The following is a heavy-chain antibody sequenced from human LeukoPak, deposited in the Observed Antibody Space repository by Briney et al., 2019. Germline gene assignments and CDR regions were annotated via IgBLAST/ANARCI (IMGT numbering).Heavy chain of an antibody. CDR1: GYTFTSYD. V-gene: IGHV1-8*01. CDR3: AKFMAQYYYYYYYMDV. D-gene: IGHD5-24*01. Sequence: ASVKVSCKASGYTFTSYDINWVRQATGQGLEWMGWMNPNSGNTGYAQKFQGRVTMTRNTSISTAYMELSSLRSEDTAVYYCAKFMAQYYYYYYYMDVWGKGTTVTVSS. CDR2: MNPNSGNT. J-gene: IGHJ6*03.